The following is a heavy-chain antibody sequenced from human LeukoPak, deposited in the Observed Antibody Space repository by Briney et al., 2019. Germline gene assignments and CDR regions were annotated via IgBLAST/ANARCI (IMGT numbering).Heavy chain of an antibody. CDR2: IRYDGSNT. CDR1: GFSFSSYG. CDR3: AKDDSTDWYYFDY. J-gene: IGHJ4*02. V-gene: IGHV3-30*02. D-gene: IGHD6-19*01. Sequence: GRSLRLSCAASGFSFSSYGMHWVRQAPGKGLEWVAFIRYDGSNTYYADSVKGRFTISRDNSKNTLYLQMNSLRPEDTAMYYCAKDDSTDWYYFDYWGQGTLVTVSS.